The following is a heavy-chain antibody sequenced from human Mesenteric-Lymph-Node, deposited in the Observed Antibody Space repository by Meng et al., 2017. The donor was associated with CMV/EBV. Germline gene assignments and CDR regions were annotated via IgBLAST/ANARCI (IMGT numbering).Heavy chain of an antibody. CDR1: GFTFSNYA. CDR2: FSGSGGST. Sequence: GGSLRLSCAASGFTFSNYAMGWVRQAPGKGLEWVSAFSGSGGSTFYADFAKGRFSFSRDNSKNTLSLQMNSLRVEDTAVYYCAKDTRQLGGHDFDYWGRGVLVTVSS. V-gene: IGHV3-23*01. J-gene: IGHJ4*02. CDR3: AKDTRQLGGHDFDY. D-gene: IGHD6-13*01.